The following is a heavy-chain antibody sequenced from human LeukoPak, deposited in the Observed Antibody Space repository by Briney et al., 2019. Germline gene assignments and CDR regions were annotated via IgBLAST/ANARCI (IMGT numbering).Heavy chain of an antibody. CDR2: ISSSGSTI. D-gene: IGHD3-22*01. J-gene: IGHJ4*02. CDR1: RFTFSSYE. Sequence: PGGSLRLSCAASRFTFSSYEMNWVRQAPGKGLEWVSYISSSGSTIYYADSVKGRFTISRDNAKNSLYLQMNSLRAEDTAVYYCARGSNFYDSSGYYHPFDYWGQGTLVTVSS. CDR3: ARGSNFYDSSGYYHPFDY. V-gene: IGHV3-48*03.